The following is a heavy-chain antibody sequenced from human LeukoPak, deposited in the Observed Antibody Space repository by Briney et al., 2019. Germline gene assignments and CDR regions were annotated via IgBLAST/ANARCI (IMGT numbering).Heavy chain of an antibody. J-gene: IGHJ6*02. CDR2: IYYSGST. D-gene: IGHD3-3*01. CDR3: ARDRRFYYGMDV. Sequence: SRTLSLTCTVSGGSISSGGYYWSWIRQHPGKGLEWIGYIYYSGSTYYNPSLKSRVTISVDTSKNQFSLKLSSVTAADTAVYYCARDRRFYYGMDVWGQGTTVTVSS. CDR1: GGSISSGGYY. V-gene: IGHV4-31*03.